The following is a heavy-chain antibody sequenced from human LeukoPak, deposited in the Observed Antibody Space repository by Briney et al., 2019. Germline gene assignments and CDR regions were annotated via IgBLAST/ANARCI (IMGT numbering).Heavy chain of an antibody. CDR1: GGSISSYY. D-gene: IGHD3-3*01. V-gene: IGHV4-4*07. CDR2: IYTSGST. J-gene: IGHJ6*03. Sequence: SETLSLTCTVSGGSISSYYWSWIRQPAGKGLEWIVRIYTSGSTNYNPSLKCRVTMSVDTSKNQFSLKLSSVTAADRAVYYCARDFWSGYYTTYYYYMDVWGKGTTVTVSS. CDR3: ARDFWSGYYTTYYYYMDV.